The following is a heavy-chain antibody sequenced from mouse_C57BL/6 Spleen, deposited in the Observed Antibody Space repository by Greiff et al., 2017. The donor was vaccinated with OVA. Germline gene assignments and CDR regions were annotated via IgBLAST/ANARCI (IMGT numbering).Heavy chain of an antibody. V-gene: IGHV5-4*03. Sequence: EVKLVESGGGLVKPGGSLKLSCAASGFTFSSYAMSWVRQTPEKRLEWVATISDGGSYTYYPDNVKGRFTISRDNAKNNLYLQMSHLKSEDTAMYYCARRGTGTGYFDVWGTGTTVTVSS. J-gene: IGHJ1*03. D-gene: IGHD4-1*01. CDR3: ARRGTGTGYFDV. CDR1: GFTFSSYA. CDR2: ISDGGSYT.